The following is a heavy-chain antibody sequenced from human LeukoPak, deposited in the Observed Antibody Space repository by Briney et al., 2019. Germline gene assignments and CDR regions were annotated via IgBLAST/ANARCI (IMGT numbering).Heavy chain of an antibody. CDR2: ISRSGGAT. CDR3: AKHAGGHDLDALDI. J-gene: IGHJ3*02. D-gene: IGHD2-2*01. Sequence: GGSLRLSCAASRFTFSSYVMSWVRQAPGKGLEWVSSISRSGGATYYADSVKGQFTISRDNSRNTLSLHMNSLRAEDTAVYFCAKHAGGHDLDALDIWGQGTMVTVSS. V-gene: IGHV3-23*01. CDR1: RFTFSSYV.